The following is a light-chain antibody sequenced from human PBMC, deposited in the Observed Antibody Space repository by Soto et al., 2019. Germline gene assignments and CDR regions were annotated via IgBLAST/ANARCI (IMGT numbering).Light chain of an antibody. CDR2: DAS. CDR3: QQRSNWPPIS. V-gene: IGKV3-11*01. J-gene: IGKJ5*01. Sequence: EIVCTQSPSTLSWSPVERATLSCRASQSVSSYLAWYQQKPGQAPRLLIYDASNRATGIPARFSGSGSGTDFTLTISSLEPEDFAVYYCQQRSNWPPISFGQGTRLEIK. CDR1: QSVSSY.